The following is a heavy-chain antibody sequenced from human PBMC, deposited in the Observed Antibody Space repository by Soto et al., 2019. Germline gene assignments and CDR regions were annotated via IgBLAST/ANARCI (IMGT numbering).Heavy chain of an antibody. Sequence: EVQLVESGGGLVKPGGSLRLSCAASGFTFSNAWMSWVRQAPGKGLEWVGRIKSKTDGGTTDYAAPVKGRFTISRDDSNNTLYLQMNSLKTEDTAVYYCTTAVPNSSGYLVGYWGQGTLVTVSS. CDR2: IKSKTDGGTT. CDR1: GFTFSNAW. CDR3: TTAVPNSSGYLVGY. J-gene: IGHJ4*02. D-gene: IGHD3-22*01. V-gene: IGHV3-15*01.